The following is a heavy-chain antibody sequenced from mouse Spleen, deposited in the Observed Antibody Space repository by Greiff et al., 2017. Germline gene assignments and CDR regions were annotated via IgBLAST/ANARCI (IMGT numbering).Heavy chain of an antibody. Sequence: EVNVVESGGGLVKPGGSLKLSCAASGFTFSDYGMHWVRQAPEKGLEWVAYISSGSSTIYYADTVKGRFTISRDNAKNTLFLQMTSLRSEDTAMYYCAREVYDYEGYYFDYWGQGTTLTVSS. J-gene: IGHJ2*01. CDR2: ISSGSSTI. CDR1: GFTFSDYG. V-gene: IGHV5-17*01. D-gene: IGHD2-4*01. CDR3: AREVYDYEGYYFDY.